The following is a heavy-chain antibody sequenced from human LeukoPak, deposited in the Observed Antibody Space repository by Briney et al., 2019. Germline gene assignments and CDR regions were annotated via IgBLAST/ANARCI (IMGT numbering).Heavy chain of an antibody. CDR2: ISSSSSYI. CDR3: ARDRVRYCSSTSCYSDAFDI. Sequence: GGSLRLSCAASGFTFSSYSMNWVRQAPGKGLEWVSSISSSSSYIYYADSVKGRFTISRDNAKNSLYLQMNSLRAEDTAVYYCARDRVRYCSSTSCYSDAFDIWGQGTMVTVSS. CDR1: GFTFSSYS. V-gene: IGHV3-21*01. J-gene: IGHJ3*02. D-gene: IGHD2-2*01.